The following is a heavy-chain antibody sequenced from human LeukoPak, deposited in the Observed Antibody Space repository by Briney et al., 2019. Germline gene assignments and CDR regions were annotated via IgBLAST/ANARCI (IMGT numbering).Heavy chain of an antibody. CDR2: VSSGGSID. D-gene: IGHD3-3*01. CDR1: GFSFSTYG. J-gene: IGHJ4*02. Sequence: GGSLRLSCAASGFSFSTYGMHWVRQAPGKGLEWVAVVSSGGSIDYYADSVRGRFTVSRDNSKNSLYLQMNSLRAEDTAVYYCVRDLDSVAFLWGQGSLVTVSS. CDR3: VRDLDSVAFL. V-gene: IGHV3-30*03.